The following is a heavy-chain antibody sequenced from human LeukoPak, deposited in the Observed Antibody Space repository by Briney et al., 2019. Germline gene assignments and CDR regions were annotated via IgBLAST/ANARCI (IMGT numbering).Heavy chain of an antibody. V-gene: IGHV3-66*01. CDR2: IYGGDST. Sequence: GGSLRLSWAASGFIVSDNYTSWVRQAPGEVLEWLSVIYGGDSTYYAVSVKGRFTISRDNSKNTLYLQMNSLTVEDTAVYYCAKGGYSGHEFDFWGQGALVTVSS. CDR3: AKGGYSGHEFDF. J-gene: IGHJ5*01. D-gene: IGHD5-12*01. CDR1: GFIVSDNY.